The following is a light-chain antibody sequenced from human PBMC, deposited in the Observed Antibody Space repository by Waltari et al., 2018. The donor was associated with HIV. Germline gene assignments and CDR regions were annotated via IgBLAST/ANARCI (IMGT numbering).Light chain of an antibody. Sequence: QSALTQPASVSGSPGQSITISCTGTSSDIGHYNLVSWYQQHPGKAPKLIIYEGIKRPSGVSNRISGSKSANTASLTISGLQAEDEADYYCCSYGGSSNWLFGGGTKLTVL. CDR2: EGI. J-gene: IGLJ2*01. V-gene: IGLV2-23*01. CDR1: SSDIGHYNL. CDR3: CSYGGSSNWL.